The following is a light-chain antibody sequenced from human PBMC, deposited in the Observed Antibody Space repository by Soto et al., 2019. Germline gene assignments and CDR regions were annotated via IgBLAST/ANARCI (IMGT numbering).Light chain of an antibody. V-gene: IGKV3-15*01. J-gene: IGKJ2*01. CDR1: QSVNNN. Sequence: EIILTQSPASLSVSPGERATLSCRASQSVNNNLAWYQQKPGQAPRLLIYGASTRATGIPGRFRGSGSGTEFTLTITSLQSEDFVVYFCQQYNNLPPDTFGQGTKLEI. CDR3: QQYNNLPPDT. CDR2: GAS.